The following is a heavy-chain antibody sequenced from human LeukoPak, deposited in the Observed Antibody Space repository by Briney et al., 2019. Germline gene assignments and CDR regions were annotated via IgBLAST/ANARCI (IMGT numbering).Heavy chain of an antibody. J-gene: IGHJ6*02. CDR2: INPSGGST. V-gene: IGHV1-46*01. CDR3: ASFIPPILLYCSSTAARTYYYYYGMDV. D-gene: IGHD2-2*01. CDR1: GYTFTSYY. Sequence: GASVKVSCKASGYTFTSYYMHWVRQAPGQGLEWMGIINPSGGSTSYAQKFQGRVTMTRDTSTSTVYMELSSLRSEDTAVYYCASFIPPILLYCSSTAARTYYYYYGMDVWGQGTTVTVSS.